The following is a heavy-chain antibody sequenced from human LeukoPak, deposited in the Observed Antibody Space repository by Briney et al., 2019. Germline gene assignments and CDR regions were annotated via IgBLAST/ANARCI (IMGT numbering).Heavy chain of an antibody. D-gene: IGHD2-15*01. V-gene: IGHV3-23*01. CDR2: ISGSGGST. CDR3: AKDSATPYFDY. CDR1: GFTFSTYW. J-gene: IGHJ4*02. Sequence: GGSLRLSCAASGFTFSTYWMSWVRQAPGKGLEWVSAISGSGGSTYYADSVQGRFTISRDNSKNTLYLQMNSLRAEDTAVYYCAKDSATPYFDYWGQGTLVTVSS.